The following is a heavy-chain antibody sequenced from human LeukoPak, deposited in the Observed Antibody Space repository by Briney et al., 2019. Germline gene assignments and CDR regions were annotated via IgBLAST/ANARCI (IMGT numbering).Heavy chain of an antibody. D-gene: IGHD2-15*01. J-gene: IGHJ4*02. Sequence: PSQTLSLTCTVSGGSISSGDYYWSWIRQPPGKGLEWIGYIYYSGSTYYNPSLKSRVTISVDTSKNQFSLKLSSVTAADTAVYYCARVAIVVANIDYWGQGTLATVSS. CDR1: GGSISSGDYY. CDR2: IYYSGST. CDR3: ARVAIVVANIDY. V-gene: IGHV4-30-4*01.